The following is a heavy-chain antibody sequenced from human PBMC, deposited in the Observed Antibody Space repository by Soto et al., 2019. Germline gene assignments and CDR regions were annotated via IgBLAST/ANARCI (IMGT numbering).Heavy chain of an antibody. CDR3: ARDSDY. J-gene: IGHJ4*02. Sequence: EVQLVESGGGLVQPGGSLRLSCEASGFTFSTFWMHWVRQAPGKGLVWVSRINSDGSSTNYADSVKGRVTISRDNPKNMLYLQMNSLRAEETGVYYCARDSDYSGQGTLVTVSP. V-gene: IGHV3-74*01. CDR2: INSDGSST. CDR1: GFTFSTFW.